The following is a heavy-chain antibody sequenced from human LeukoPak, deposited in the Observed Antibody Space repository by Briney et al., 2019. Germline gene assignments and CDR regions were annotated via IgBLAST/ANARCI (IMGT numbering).Heavy chain of an antibody. J-gene: IGHJ4*02. V-gene: IGHV1-2*02. CDR2: INPNSGGT. CDR1: GYTFTGYY. CDR3: ARDLVVAASSSRDY. D-gene: IGHD2-15*01. Sequence: ASVKVSCKASGYTFTGYYMHWVRQAPGQGPEWMGWINPNSGGTNYAQKFQGRVTMTRDTSISTAYMELSRLRSDDTAVYYCARDLVVAASSSRDYWGQGTLVTVSS.